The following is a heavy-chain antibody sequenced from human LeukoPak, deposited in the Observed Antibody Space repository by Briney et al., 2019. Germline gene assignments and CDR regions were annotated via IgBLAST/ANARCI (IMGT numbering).Heavy chain of an antibody. CDR1: GFTVSSNY. CDR2: IYSGGST. Sequence: SGGSLRLSCAASGFTVSSNYMSWVRQAPGKGLEWVSVIYSGGSTYYADSVKGRFTISRDNSKNTLYLQMNSLRAEDTAVYYCARDSSPAVIESGAFDIWGQGTMVTVSS. J-gene: IGHJ3*02. D-gene: IGHD2-21*01. V-gene: IGHV3-53*01. CDR3: ARDSSPAVIESGAFDI.